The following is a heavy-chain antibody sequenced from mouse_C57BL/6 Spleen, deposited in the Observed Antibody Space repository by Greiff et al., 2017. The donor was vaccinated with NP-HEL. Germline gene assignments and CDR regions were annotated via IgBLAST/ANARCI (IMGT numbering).Heavy chain of an antibody. D-gene: IGHD4-1*01. J-gene: IGHJ2*01. CDR1: GFTFSDYG. V-gene: IGHV5-17*01. CDR2: ISSGSSTT. CDR3: ARRNWGDYFDY. Sequence: EVMLVESGGGLVKPGGSLKLSCAASGFTFSDYGMHWVRQAPEKGLEWVAYISSGSSTTYYADTVKGRFTISRDNAKNTLFLQMTSLRSEDTAMYYCARRNWGDYFDYWGQGTTLTVSS.